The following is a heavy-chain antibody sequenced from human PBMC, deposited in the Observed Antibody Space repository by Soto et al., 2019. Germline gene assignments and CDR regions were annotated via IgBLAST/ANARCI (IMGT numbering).Heavy chain of an antibody. CDR1: GYTFTSYW. V-gene: IGHV5-51*01. D-gene: IGHD6-6*01. CDR3: ARLPNIAARPVWFDP. J-gene: IGHJ5*02. Sequence: VESLKISCKGSGYTFTSYWIGCFLQMPVKGLEWMGVIYPGDSDTRYSPSFQGQATISADKSISTAYLQWSSLKASDTAMYYCARLPNIAARPVWFDPWGQGTLVTVSS. CDR2: IYPGDSDT.